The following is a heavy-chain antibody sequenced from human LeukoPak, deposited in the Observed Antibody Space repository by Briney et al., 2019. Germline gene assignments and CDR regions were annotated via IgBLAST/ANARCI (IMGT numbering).Heavy chain of an antibody. Sequence: ASVKVSCEASGYTFTGYYMHWVRQAPGQGREWMGWINPNSGVTDYAQNFQGRVTMTRDTSISTAYVELSRLRSDDTAVYYCARGTGEGYTYGRYYFDYWGQGTLVTVSS. D-gene: IGHD5-18*01. CDR3: ARGTGEGYTYGRYYFDY. CDR1: GYTFTGYY. J-gene: IGHJ4*02. CDR2: INPNSGVT. V-gene: IGHV1-2*02.